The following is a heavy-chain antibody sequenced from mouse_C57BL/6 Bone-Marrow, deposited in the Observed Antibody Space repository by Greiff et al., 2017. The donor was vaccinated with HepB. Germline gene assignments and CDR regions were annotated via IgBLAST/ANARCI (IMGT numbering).Heavy chain of an antibody. CDR1: GYTFTNYW. V-gene: IGHV1-63*01. J-gene: IGHJ3*01. CDR3: ASTGTAWFAY. D-gene: IGHD4-1*02. CDR2: IYPGGGYT. Sequence: QVQLQQSGAELVRPGTSVKMSCKASGYTFTNYWIGWAKQRPGHGLEWIGDIYPGGGYTNYNGKFKGKATLTADKSSSTAYMQLSSLTSEDSAVYFCASTGTAWFAYWGQGTLVTVSA.